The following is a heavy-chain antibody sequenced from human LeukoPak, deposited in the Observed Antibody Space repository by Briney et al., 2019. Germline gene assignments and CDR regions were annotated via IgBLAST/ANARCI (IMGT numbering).Heavy chain of an antibody. CDR1: GSTFSNND. J-gene: IGHJ4*02. CDR3: AKHWDY. CDR2: ITSSGGIR. V-gene: IGHV3-23*01. D-gene: IGHD1-1*01. Sequence: GGSLRLSCVASGSTFSNNDMTWVRQAPGKGLEWVSSITSSGGIRYYADSVKGRFTISRDNSKSTLYLQMNSLRADDTAVYFCAKHWDYWGQGTLVTVSS.